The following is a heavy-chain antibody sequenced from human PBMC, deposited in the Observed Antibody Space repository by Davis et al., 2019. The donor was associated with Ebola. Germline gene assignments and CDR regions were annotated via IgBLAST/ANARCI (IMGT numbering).Heavy chain of an antibody. CDR1: VDSVSSNSAA. CDR3: ARGLLEWQSI. Sequence: SQTLSLSCAISVDSVSSNSAAWNWLRQSPSRGLEWLGRTYYRSKWYNDYGVSVKSRITINPDTSKNQFPLQLNSVTPEDTAAYYCARGLLEWQSIWGQGTMVTVSS. J-gene: IGHJ3*02. CDR2: TYYRSKWYN. V-gene: IGHV6-1*01. D-gene: IGHD3-3*01.